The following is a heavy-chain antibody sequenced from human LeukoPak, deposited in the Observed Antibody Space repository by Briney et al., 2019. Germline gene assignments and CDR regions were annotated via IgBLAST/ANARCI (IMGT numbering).Heavy chain of an antibody. CDR1: RFIFSSYN. J-gene: IGHJ6*02. Sequence: GGSLRLSCAASRFIFSSYNMNWVRQAPGKGLEWVSAISGSGGSTYYADSVKGRFTISRDNSKKTLYLQMNRLRAEDTAVYYCAKAVRHCANGVCYSAYFYYSGMDVWGQGTKVTVSS. V-gene: IGHV3-23*01. D-gene: IGHD2-8*01. CDR3: AKAVRHCANGVCYSAYFYYSGMDV. CDR2: ISGSGGST.